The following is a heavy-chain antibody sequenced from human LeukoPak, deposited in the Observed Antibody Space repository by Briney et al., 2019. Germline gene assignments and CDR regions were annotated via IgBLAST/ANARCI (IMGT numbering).Heavy chain of an antibody. D-gene: IGHD6-19*01. CDR1: GLPFSTYA. CDR2: MSGSGGST. V-gene: IGHV3-23*01. CDR3: ANARGYSSEYN. J-gene: IGHJ4*02. Sequence: SGGTLRLPCAASGLPFSTYAMIGVRHPPGKGLEWVSAMSGSGGSTYYADSVKGRFTISREDSKNTLYLRMTSLRAEDTAVYYCANARGYSSEYNWGQGTVVTVFS.